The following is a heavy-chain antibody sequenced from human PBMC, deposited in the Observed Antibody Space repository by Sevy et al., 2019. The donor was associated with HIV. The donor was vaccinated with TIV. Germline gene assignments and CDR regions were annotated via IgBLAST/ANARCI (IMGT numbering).Heavy chain of an antibody. Sequence: GGSLRLSCAAAGFTFSRYGMHWARQAPGKGLEWVAVISNDGSDKEYAESVKGRFTVSRDNSKDTVYLQMNSLRPDDMAVYYCANSRGRYEGSSWLYYYYIMDVWGQGTTVTVSS. CDR1: GFTFSRYG. CDR3: ANSRGRYEGSSWLYYYYIMDV. V-gene: IGHV3-30*18. CDR2: ISNDGSDK. J-gene: IGHJ6*02. D-gene: IGHD6-13*01.